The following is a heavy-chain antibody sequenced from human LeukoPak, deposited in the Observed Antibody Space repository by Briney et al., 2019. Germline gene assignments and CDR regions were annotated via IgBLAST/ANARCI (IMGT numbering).Heavy chain of an antibody. CDR1: GGSFSGDY. CDR2: INHSGSA. V-gene: IGHV4-34*01. J-gene: IGHJ4*01. Sequence: SETLSLTCAVNGGSFSGDYWNWIRQPPRKGLEWIGEINHSGSANYNPSLKSRVTISVDTSKNQFSLTLSSVTAADTALYYCARKVYGQYFFDYWGLGTLVTVSS. D-gene: IGHD2/OR15-2a*01. CDR3: ARKVYGQYFFDY.